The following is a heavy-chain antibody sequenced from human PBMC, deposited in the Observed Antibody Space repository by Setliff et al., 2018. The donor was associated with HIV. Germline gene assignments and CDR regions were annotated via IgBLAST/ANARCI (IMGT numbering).Heavy chain of an antibody. CDR2: ISGSGGST. CDR1: GFTFSSYA. Sequence: GGSLRLSCAASGFTFSSYAMSWVRQAPGKGLEWVSAISGSGGSTYYADSVKGRFTISRDNSKNTLYLQMNSLRAEDTAVYYCVRGSGYYYFDNWGQGALVTVSS. D-gene: IGHD3-22*01. CDR3: VRGSGYYYFDN. J-gene: IGHJ4*02. V-gene: IGHV3-23*01.